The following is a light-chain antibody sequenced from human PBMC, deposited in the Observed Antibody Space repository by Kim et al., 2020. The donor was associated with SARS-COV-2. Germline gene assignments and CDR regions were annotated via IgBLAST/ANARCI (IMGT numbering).Light chain of an antibody. J-gene: IGLJ2*01. Sequence: SYELTQPPSVSVAPGKTARGSCGGNSIGSKSVHWYQQKSGQAPLLVISYDSDRPSGIPERFSGSNSGNTATLTISRVEAGDEADYYCQVWDSSSDHRVVFGGGTQLTVL. CDR3: QVWDSSSDHRVV. CDR2: YDS. V-gene: IGLV3-21*04. CDR1: SIGSKS.